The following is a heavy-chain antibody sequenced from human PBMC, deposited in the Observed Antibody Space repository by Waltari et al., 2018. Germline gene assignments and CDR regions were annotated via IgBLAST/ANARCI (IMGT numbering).Heavy chain of an antibody. CDR3: ATSWLRSFDY. CDR2: IYYSGST. D-gene: IGHD5-12*01. V-gene: IGHV4-39*07. Sequence: QLQLQESGPGLVKPSETLSLTCTVSGGSISSSSYYWGWIRQPPGKGLAWIGSIYYSGSTYYNPSLKSRVTISVDTSKNQFSLKLSSVTAADTAVYYCATSWLRSFDYWGQGTLVTVSS. CDR1: GGSISSSSYY. J-gene: IGHJ4*02.